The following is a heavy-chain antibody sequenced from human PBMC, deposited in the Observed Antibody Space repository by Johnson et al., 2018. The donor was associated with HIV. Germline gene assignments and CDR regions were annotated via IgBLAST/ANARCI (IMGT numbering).Heavy chain of an antibody. CDR3: AKDSQGLRAFDI. V-gene: IGHV3-30*02. Sequence: QVQLVESGGGLVKPGGSLRLSCAASGFTFSNAWMSWVRQAPGKGLEWVAFIRYDGSNKYYGDSVKGRFTISRDNSKNTLYLQMNRLRAEDTAVYYCAKDSQGLRAFDIWGQGTMVTVSS. CDR1: GFTFSNAW. J-gene: IGHJ3*02. D-gene: IGHD6-25*01. CDR2: IRYDGSNK.